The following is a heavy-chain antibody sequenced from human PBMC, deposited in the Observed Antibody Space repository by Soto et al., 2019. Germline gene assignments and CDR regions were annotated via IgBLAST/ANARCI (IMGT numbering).Heavy chain of an antibody. D-gene: IGHD2-15*01. CDR1: GFTFSDHY. Sequence: PGGSLRLSCAASGFTFSDHYMDWVRQAPGKGLEWVGRTRNKANSYTTEYAASVKGRFTISRDDSKNSLYLQMNSLKTEDTAVYYCARAYSYYYYGMDVWGQGTEVTVSS. CDR3: ARAYSYYYYGMDV. V-gene: IGHV3-72*01. J-gene: IGHJ6*02. CDR2: TRNKANSYTT.